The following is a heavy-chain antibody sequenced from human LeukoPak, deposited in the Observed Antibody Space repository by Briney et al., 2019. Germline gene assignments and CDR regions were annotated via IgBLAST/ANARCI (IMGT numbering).Heavy chain of an antibody. D-gene: IGHD3-22*01. V-gene: IGHV4-30-4*01. CDR3: ARVPRSYYDSSGYIDY. J-gene: IGHJ4*02. CDR2: IYYSGST. Sequence: PSETLSLTCTVSGGSISSGDYYWSWIRQPPGKGLEWIGYIYYSGSTYYNPSLKSRVTISVDTSKNQFSLKLSSVTAADTAVYYCARVPRSYYDSSGYIDYWGQGTLVTVSS. CDR1: GGSISSGDYY.